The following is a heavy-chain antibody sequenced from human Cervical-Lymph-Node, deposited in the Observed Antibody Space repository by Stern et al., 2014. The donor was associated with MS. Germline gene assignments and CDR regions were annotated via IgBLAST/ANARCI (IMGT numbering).Heavy chain of an antibody. CDR3: ARDRGDNGDYVNYHDMDV. CDR1: GFTFSRNS. CDR2: VSSASTYI. Sequence: EVQLVESGGGLVKPGGSLRLSCATSGFTFSRNSLNWVRQAPGKGLEWVSSVSSASTYIFSADSVKGRFTISRDNAKNSLYLQMNSLRAEDTAVYYCARDRGDNGDYVNYHDMDVWGPGTTVIVSS. V-gene: IGHV3-21*01. J-gene: IGHJ6*02. D-gene: IGHD4-17*01.